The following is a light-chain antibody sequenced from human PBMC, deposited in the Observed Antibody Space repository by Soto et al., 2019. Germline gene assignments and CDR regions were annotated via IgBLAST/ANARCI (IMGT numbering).Light chain of an antibody. V-gene: IGLV2-8*01. Sequence: QSALTQPPSASGSPGQSVTISCTGTSSDVGGYNYVSWYQQHPGKAPKLMIYEVNKRPSGVPDRFSGSKSGNTASLTVSGLQAEDEADYYCSSYADSNNCPDVFGTGTKVTVL. CDR2: EVN. CDR1: SSDVGGYNY. CDR3: SSYADSNNCPDV. J-gene: IGLJ1*01.